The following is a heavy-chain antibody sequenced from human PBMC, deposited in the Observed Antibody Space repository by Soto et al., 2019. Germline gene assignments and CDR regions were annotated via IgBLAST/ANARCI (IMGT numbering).Heavy chain of an antibody. CDR2: IYPGDSDT. CDR3: ARYSGSYWHYLDF. CDR1: GHRLSSHC. D-gene: IGHD1-26*01. V-gene: IGHV5-51*01. J-gene: IGHJ4*02. Sequence: AYLKVSLEGCGHRLSSHCVTCVRQMPEKGLEWIGTIYPGDSDTKYSSAFRGHVTISADTSVSTAYLQWRSLEATDSAIYSWARYSGSYWHYLDFWGQGTLVTASS.